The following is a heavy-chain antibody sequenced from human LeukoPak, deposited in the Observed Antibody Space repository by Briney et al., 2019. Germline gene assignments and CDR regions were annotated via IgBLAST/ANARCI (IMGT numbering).Heavy chain of an antibody. V-gene: IGHV4-30-2*01. CDR2: IYHSGST. J-gene: IGHJ3*02. Sequence: SQTLSLTRTVSGGSISSGGYYWSWIRQPPGKGLEWIGYIYHSGSTYYNPSLKSRVTISVDRSKNQFSLKLSSVTAADTAVYYCARDGSPDTANAFDIWGQGTMVTVSS. CDR1: GGSISSGGYY. D-gene: IGHD5-18*01. CDR3: ARDGSPDTANAFDI.